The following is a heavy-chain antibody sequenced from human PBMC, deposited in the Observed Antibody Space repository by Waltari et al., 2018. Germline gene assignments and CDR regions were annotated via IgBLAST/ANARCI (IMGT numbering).Heavy chain of an antibody. D-gene: IGHD4-17*01. Sequence: VQLLESGGGLVQSGGSLRLSCAASGFTFRRSAMNWVRQAPGKGVEWVSVISGSGGSTDYADSVKGRFTISRDNSKNTLYLQMNNLRVEDTAVYYCASSLYGDYTQIWGRVFDYWGQGTLVTVSS. V-gene: IGHV3-23*01. CDR2: ISGSGGST. CDR3: ASSLYGDYTQIWGRVFDY. CDR1: GFTFRRSA. J-gene: IGHJ4*02.